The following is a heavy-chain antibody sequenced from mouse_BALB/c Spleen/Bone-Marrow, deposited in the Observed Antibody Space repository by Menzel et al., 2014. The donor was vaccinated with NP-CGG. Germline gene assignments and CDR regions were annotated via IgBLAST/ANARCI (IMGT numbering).Heavy chain of an antibody. CDR3: AKNRRGTSAMDY. CDR1: GFSLTNYG. D-gene: IGHD3-3*01. Sequence: QVQLQQSGPGLVQSSQRLSITCTVSGFSLTNYGVHWVRQSPGKGLEWLGVIWRGGSTDYNAAFMSRLSITRDNSKSQVFFKMNSLQADDTAIYYCAKNRRGTSAMDYWGQGTSVTVSS. V-gene: IGHV2-5*01. CDR2: IWRGGST. J-gene: IGHJ4*01.